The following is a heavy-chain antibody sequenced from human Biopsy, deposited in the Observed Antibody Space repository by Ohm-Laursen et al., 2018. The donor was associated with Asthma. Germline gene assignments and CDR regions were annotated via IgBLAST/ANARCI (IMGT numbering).Heavy chain of an antibody. J-gene: IGHJ4*02. CDR2: ISYDGSNK. Sequence: SLRLSCTASGFSFGSYGMHWVRQAPGKGLEWVAVISYDGSNKYYADSVKGRFTISRDNSKNTLYPQMNSLRAEDTAVYYCARDAWELQKPYAYYFDYWGQGTLVTVSS. CDR3: ARDAWELQKPYAYYFDY. D-gene: IGHD1-26*01. V-gene: IGHV3-30*19. CDR1: GFSFGSYG.